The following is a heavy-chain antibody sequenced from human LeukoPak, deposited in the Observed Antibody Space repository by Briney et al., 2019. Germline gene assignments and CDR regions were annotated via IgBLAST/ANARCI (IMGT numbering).Heavy chain of an antibody. J-gene: IGHJ4*02. V-gene: IGHV3-11*04. CDR3: ARDLTIWELPYDY. CDR2: ISSSGSTI. Sequence: TGGSLRLSCAASGFTFSDYYMSWIRQAPGKGLEWVSYISSSGSTIYYADSVKGRFTISRDNAKNSLYLQMNSLRAEDTAVYYCARDLTIWELPYDYWGQGTLVTVSS. CDR1: GFTFSDYY. D-gene: IGHD1-26*01.